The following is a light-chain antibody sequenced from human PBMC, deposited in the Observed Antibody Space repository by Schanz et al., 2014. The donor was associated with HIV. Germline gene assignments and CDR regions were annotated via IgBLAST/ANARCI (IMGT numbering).Light chain of an antibody. J-gene: IGLJ1*01. CDR1: SSDIGDYNL. CDR2: EVT. Sequence: QSVLAQPASVSGSPGQSITISCTGTSSDIGDYNLVSWYQQHPGKAPKLIIYEVTKRPSGVSNRFSGSKSGNTASLTISGLQAEDEADYYCCSYTTTSTYVFGAGTKLTVL. CDR3: CSYTTTSTYV. V-gene: IGLV2-14*02.